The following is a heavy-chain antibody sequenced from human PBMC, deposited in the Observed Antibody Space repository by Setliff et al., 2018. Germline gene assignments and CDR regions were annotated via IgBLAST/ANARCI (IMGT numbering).Heavy chain of an antibody. CDR2: MNPNSGNT. CDR1: GGIFNSFS. CDR3: ARDTYIGDFWSGYYIQGRFDP. Sequence: ASVKVSCKASGGIFNSFSITWVRQAPGQGLEWMGWMNPNSGNTGYAQKFQGRVTITRDTSASTAYMELSSLRSEDTAVYYCARDTYIGDFWSGYYIQGRFDPWGQGTLVTVSS. D-gene: IGHD3-3*01. J-gene: IGHJ5*02. V-gene: IGHV1-8*01.